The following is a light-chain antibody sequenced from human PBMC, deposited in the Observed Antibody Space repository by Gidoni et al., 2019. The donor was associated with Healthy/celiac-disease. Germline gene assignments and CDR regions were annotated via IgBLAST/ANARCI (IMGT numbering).Light chain of an antibody. J-gene: IGKJ2*01. CDR3: QQYNNWPPYT. CDR1: ESVSSN. V-gene: IGKV3-15*01. Sequence: EIETMHSSATLPVSPGERATLSSRASESVSSNLSWYQQKTGQAPRLLIYGASTRAPGIPARFSSSGSGTEFTLTISSLQSEDFAVYYCQQYNNWPPYTFGQGTKLEIK. CDR2: GAS.